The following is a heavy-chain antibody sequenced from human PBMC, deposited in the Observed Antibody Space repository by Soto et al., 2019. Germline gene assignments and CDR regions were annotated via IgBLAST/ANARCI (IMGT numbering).Heavy chain of an antibody. J-gene: IGHJ6*02. Sequence: ASVKVSCKASGYTFTVYYMHWVRQAPGQGLEWMGWINPNSGGTNYAQKFQGWVTMTRDTSISTAYMELSRLRSDDTAVYYCARDIKQWLVPDVDYYGMDVWGQGTTVTFSS. CDR3: ARDIKQWLVPDVDYYGMDV. CDR1: GYTFTVYY. V-gene: IGHV1-2*04. CDR2: INPNSGGT. D-gene: IGHD6-19*01.